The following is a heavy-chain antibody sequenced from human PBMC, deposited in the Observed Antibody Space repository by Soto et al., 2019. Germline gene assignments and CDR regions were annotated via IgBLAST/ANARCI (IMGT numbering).Heavy chain of an antibody. Sequence: GGSLRLSCAASGFTFSSYGMHWVRQAPGKGLEWVAVIWYDGSNKYYADSVKGRFTISRDNSKNTLYLQMNSLRAEDTAVYYCAKDLLRGSRSLYYYYGMDVWGQGTTVTVSS. CDR3: AKDLLRGSRSLYYYYGMDV. CDR1: GFTFSSYG. J-gene: IGHJ6*02. V-gene: IGHV3-33*06. CDR2: IWYDGSNK. D-gene: IGHD1-26*01.